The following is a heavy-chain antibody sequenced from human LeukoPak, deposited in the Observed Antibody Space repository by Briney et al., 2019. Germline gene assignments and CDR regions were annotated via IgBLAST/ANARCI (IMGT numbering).Heavy chain of an antibody. V-gene: IGHV4-39*02. Sequence: SETLSLTRTVAGGSISSNGYYWGWVRQPPGNGLEWIGSIYYSGRPYYNSSFKGTVPIFVDTSKHHFSLKLSSVTAADTAVYYCAGIFIGYCSSPRWRQRTLVTVSS. CDR2: IYYSGRP. J-gene: IGHJ4*02. CDR1: GGSISSNGYY. CDR3: AGIFIGYCSSPR. D-gene: IGHD2-2*03.